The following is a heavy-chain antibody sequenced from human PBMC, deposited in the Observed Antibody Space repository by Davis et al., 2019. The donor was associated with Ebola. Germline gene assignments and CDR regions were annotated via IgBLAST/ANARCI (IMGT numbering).Heavy chain of an antibody. CDR3: AKDGGSEGYFDY. V-gene: IGHV3-30*04. CDR2: ISYDGSNK. Sequence: GESLKISCAASGFTFSSYAMHWVRQAPGKGLEWVAVISYDGSNKYYADSVKGRFTISRDNSKNTLFLQMNSLRADDTAVYYCAKDGGSEGYFDYWGQGTLVTVSS. D-gene: IGHD2-15*01. CDR1: GFTFSSYA. J-gene: IGHJ4*02.